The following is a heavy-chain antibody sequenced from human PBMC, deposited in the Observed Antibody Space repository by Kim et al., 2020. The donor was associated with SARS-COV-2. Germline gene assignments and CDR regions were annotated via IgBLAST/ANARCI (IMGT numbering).Heavy chain of an antibody. V-gene: IGHV1-24*01. J-gene: IGHJ4*02. D-gene: IGHD3-10*01. Sequence: ASVKVSCKVSGYTLTELSMHWVRQAPGKGLEWMGGFDPEDGETIYAQKFQGRVTMTEDTSTDTAYMELSSLRSEDTAVYYCATGVTMVRELWADFDYWGQGTLVTVSS. CDR2: FDPEDGET. CDR1: GYTLTELS. CDR3: ATGVTMVRELWADFDY.